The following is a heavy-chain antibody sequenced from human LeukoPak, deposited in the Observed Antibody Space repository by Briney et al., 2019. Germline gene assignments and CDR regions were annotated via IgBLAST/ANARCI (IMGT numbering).Heavy chain of an antibody. Sequence: PGGSLRLSCAASGFTFSSYAMSWVRQAPGKGLEWVSAISGSGGSTYYADSVKGRFTISRDNSKNTLYLQMNSLRAEDTAVYYCAKDNDYVWGSYRYTPNPIDYWGQGTLVTVSS. D-gene: IGHD3-16*02. CDR1: GFTFSSYA. CDR2: ISGSGGST. CDR3: AKDNDYVWGSYRYTPNPIDY. V-gene: IGHV3-23*01. J-gene: IGHJ4*02.